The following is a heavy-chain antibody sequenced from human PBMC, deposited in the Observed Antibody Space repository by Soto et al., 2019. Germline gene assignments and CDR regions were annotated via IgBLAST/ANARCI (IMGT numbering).Heavy chain of an antibody. CDR1: GITFRSRA. Sequence: EQLLESGGDLIQPGGSLRLSCVASGITFRSRAMSWVRQAPGQGLEWMGWISAYNGNTNYAQKLQGRVTMTTDTSTSTAYMELRSLRSDDTAVYYCARGWGITMVRELGWFDPWGQGTLVTVSS. V-gene: IGHV1-18*01. CDR3: ARGWGITMVRELGWFDP. J-gene: IGHJ5*02. CDR2: ISAYNGNT. D-gene: IGHD3-10*01.